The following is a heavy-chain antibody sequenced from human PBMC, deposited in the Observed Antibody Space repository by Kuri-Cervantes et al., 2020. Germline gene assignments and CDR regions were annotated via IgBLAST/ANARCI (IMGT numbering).Heavy chain of an antibody. CDR1: GFTFDDYA. J-gene: IGHJ4*02. Sequence: SLKISCAASGFTFDDYAMHWVRQAPGKGLERVSGISWNSGSIGYADSVKGRFTISRDNAKNSLYLQMNSLRAEDTALYYCAKGGYGEVDYWGQGTLVTVSS. V-gene: IGHV3-9*01. CDR2: ISWNSGSI. CDR3: AKGGYGEVDY. D-gene: IGHD4-17*01.